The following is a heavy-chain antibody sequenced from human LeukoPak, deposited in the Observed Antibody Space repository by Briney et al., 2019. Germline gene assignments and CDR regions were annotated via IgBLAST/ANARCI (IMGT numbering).Heavy chain of an antibody. V-gene: IGHV1-46*01. D-gene: IGHD3-22*01. CDR1: GYTFTSYY. CDR3: ARGSGADSSGYYLTPAAIDY. CDR2: INPSGGST. Sequence: ASVKVSCKASGYTFTSYYMHWVRQAPGQGLEWMGIINPSGGSTSYAQKFQGRVTMTRDTSTSTVYMELSSLRSEDTAVYYCARGSGADSSGYYLTPAAIDYWGQGTLVTVAS. J-gene: IGHJ4*02.